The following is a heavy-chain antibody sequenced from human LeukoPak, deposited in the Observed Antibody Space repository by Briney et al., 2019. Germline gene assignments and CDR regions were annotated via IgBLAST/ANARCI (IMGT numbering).Heavy chain of an antibody. CDR2: ISGSGGST. CDR1: GFTFSSYA. Sequence: QAGGSLRLSCAASGFTFSSYAMSWVRQAPGKGLEWVSAISGSGGSTYFADSVKGRFTISRDNSKNTLYLQMNSLRAEDTAVYYCAKGGRYCSSTSCYYFDYWGQGTLVTVSS. D-gene: IGHD2-2*01. CDR3: AKGGRYCSSTSCYYFDY. J-gene: IGHJ4*02. V-gene: IGHV3-23*01.